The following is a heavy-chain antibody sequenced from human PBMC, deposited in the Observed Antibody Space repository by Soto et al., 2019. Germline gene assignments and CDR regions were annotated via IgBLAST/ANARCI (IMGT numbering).Heavy chain of an antibody. V-gene: IGHV1-58*02. CDR2: IVVGSGNT. CDR3: AADTLYDFWSGYSDYYYYYMDV. Sequence: SVTVSCKASVFTFTSSAMQWVRQARGQRLEWIGWIVVGSGNTNYAQKFQERVTITRDMSTSTAYMELSSLRSEDTAVYYCAADTLYDFWSGYSDYYYYYMDVWGKGTTVTVSS. J-gene: IGHJ6*03. CDR1: VFTFTSSA. D-gene: IGHD3-3*01.